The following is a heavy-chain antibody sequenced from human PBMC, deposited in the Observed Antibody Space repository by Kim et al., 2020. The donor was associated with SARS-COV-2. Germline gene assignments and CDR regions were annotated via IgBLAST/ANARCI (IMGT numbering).Heavy chain of an antibody. Sequence: SETLSLTCAVYGGSFSGYYWSWIRQPPGKGLEWIGEINHSGSTNYNPSLKSRVTISVDTSKNQFSLKLSSVTAADTAVYYCSRGVAAAGSYFDYWGQGT. CDR1: GGSFSGYY. J-gene: IGHJ4*02. D-gene: IGHD6-13*01. CDR3: SRGVAAAGSYFDY. V-gene: IGHV4-34*01. CDR2: INHSGST.